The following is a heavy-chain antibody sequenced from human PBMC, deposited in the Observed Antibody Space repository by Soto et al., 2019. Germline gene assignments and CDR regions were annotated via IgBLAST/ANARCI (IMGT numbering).Heavy chain of an antibody. CDR3: ARDRVILGANWLDP. V-gene: IGHV3-30*04. CDR1: GFTFRSSA. Sequence: QVQVVESGGRVVHPGGSLRLSCAASGFTFRSSAMPWVRHTPGKGLEWVAVIAYDGSKKYYAASVKGRFTVSRDNSNNMVDLQMNSLRTEDSAIYLCARDRVILGANWLDPWGQGTRVSVSS. J-gene: IGHJ5*02. D-gene: IGHD3-16*02. CDR2: IAYDGSKK.